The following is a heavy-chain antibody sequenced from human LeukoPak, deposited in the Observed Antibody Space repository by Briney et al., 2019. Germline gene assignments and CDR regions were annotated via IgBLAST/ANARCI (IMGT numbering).Heavy chain of an antibody. D-gene: IGHD3-9*01. CDR3: ARGGYYDILTGTLYYFDY. V-gene: IGHV4-34*01. Sequence: PAETLSLTCAVYGGSFSGYYWSWIRQPPGKGLEWIGEINHSGSTNYNPSLKSRVTISVDTSKNQFSLKLSSVTAADTAVYYCARGGYYDILTGTLYYFDYWGQGTWSPSPQ. CDR2: INHSGST. J-gene: IGHJ4*02. CDR1: GGSFSGYY.